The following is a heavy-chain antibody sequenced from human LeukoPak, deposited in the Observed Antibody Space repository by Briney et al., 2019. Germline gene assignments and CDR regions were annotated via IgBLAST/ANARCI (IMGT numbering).Heavy chain of an antibody. D-gene: IGHD5-24*01. V-gene: IGHV1-69*05. CDR1: GGTFSSYA. Sequence: SVKVSCKASGGTFSSYAISWVRQAPGQGLEWMGGIIPIFGTANYAQKFQGRVTITTDESTSTAYMELSSLRSEDTAVYYCESSKEKGRDGYNYLDYWGQGTLVTVSS. J-gene: IGHJ4*02. CDR2: IIPIFGTA. CDR3: ESSKEKGRDGYNYLDY.